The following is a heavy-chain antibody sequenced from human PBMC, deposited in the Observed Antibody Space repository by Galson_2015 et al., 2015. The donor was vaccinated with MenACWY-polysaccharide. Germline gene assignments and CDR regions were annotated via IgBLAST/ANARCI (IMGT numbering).Heavy chain of an antibody. Sequence: TLSLTCAVSGGSISSGGYSWSWIRQPPGKGLEWIGEVYHSGSTNYNPSLRGRVIISVDKSNNQFSLKLTSVTAADTAVFYCARGLVTVASKFYYGLDVWGQGTTVTVSS. CDR2: VYHSGST. D-gene: IGHD2/OR15-2a*01. J-gene: IGHJ6*02. V-gene: IGHV4-30-2*01. CDR3: ARGLVTVASKFYYGLDV. CDR1: GGSISSGGYS.